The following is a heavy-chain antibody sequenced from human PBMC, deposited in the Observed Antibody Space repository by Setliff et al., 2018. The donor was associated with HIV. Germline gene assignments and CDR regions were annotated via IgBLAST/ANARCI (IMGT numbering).Heavy chain of an antibody. V-gene: IGHV4-59*01. CDR1: GGSFSGYH. D-gene: IGHD3-3*01. CDR2: IYYSGTT. CDR3: ARDRTYYNFWSGYYGEMLNDAFDI. Sequence: SETLSLTCAVYGGSFSGYHWSWIRQPPGKGLEWIGYIYYSGTTNYNPSLESRVTISVDTSKNQFSLKLSSVTAADTAVYYCARDRTYYNFWSGYYGEMLNDAFDIWGQGTMVTVSS. J-gene: IGHJ3*02.